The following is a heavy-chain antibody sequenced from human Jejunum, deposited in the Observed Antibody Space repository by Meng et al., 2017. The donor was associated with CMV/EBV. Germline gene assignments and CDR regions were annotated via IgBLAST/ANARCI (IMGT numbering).Heavy chain of an antibody. CDR1: SSNPGA. CDR2: TDYGSKWYN. V-gene: IGHV6-1*01. Sequence: SSNPGAWNWIRQSPSRGLEYLGRTDYGSKWYNDYAVSVTGRIVINPDTSNNQFSRQLNSVTPDDTAVYYCARDYYGSGTYSYLFDYWGQGTLVTVSS. D-gene: IGHD3-10*01. J-gene: IGHJ4*02. CDR3: ARDYYGSGTYSYLFDY.